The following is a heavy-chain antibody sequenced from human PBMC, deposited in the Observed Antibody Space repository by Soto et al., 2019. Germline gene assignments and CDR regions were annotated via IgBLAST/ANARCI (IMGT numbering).Heavy chain of an antibody. CDR2: IIPILGIA. J-gene: IGHJ6*02. CDR1: GGTFSSYT. Sequence: QVQLVQSGAEVKKPGSSVKVSCKASGGTFSSYTISWVRQAPGQGLEWMGRIIPILGIANYAQKFQGRVTITADKSTSTAYMELSSLRSEDTAVYYCAGLVTSPVTTGSYYYYGMDVWGQGTTVTVSS. D-gene: IGHD4-17*01. CDR3: AGLVTSPVTTGSYYYYGMDV. V-gene: IGHV1-69*02.